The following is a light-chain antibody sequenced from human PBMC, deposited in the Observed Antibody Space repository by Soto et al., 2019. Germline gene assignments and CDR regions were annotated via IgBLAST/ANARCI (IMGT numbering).Light chain of an antibody. CDR1: SSDVGGYNY. Sequence: QSALTQPASVSGSPGQSITISCTGTSSDVGGYNYVSWYQQHPGKAPKLMIYDVSNRPSGVSNRFSGSKSGNTASLTISGLQAEDEADYYRSSSTSSSTLVFGGGTKVTVL. CDR2: DVS. J-gene: IGLJ2*01. CDR3: SSSTSSSTLV. V-gene: IGLV2-14*01.